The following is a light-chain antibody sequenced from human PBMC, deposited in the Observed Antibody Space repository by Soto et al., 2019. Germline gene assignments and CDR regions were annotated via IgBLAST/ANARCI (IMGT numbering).Light chain of an antibody. V-gene: IGLV2-14*01. CDR3: SSYTSSATLYV. CDR1: SSDVGGYNY. CDR2: GVS. J-gene: IGLJ1*01. Sequence: QSALTQPASVSGSPGQSITISCTGTSSDVGGYNYVSWYQQHPGKAPKLMIYGVSNRPSGVSNRFSGSKSGNTASLTISGLQAEDEADSYCSSYTSSATLYVFGTGTKLTVL.